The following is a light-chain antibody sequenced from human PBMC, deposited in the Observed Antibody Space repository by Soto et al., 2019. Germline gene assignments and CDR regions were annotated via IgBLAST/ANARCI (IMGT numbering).Light chain of an antibody. CDR3: SSYVGSNNFPYV. CDR1: SSDVGPYNY. Sequence: QSALTQPASVSGSPGQSITISCTGTSSDVGPYNYVSWYQHHRGKAPKLLIYEVTKRPSGVPDRFSGSKSGNTASLTVSGLQAEDEADYYCSSYVGSNNFPYVFGTGTKLTVL. V-gene: IGLV2-8*01. J-gene: IGLJ1*01. CDR2: EVT.